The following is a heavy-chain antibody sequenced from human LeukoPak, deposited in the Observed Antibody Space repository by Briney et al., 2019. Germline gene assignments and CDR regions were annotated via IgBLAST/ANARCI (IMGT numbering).Heavy chain of an antibody. CDR1: GFTFSNYG. J-gene: IGHJ3*02. CDR3: ARDRRDIVATTVVGGAFDI. Sequence: GGSLRLSCAASGFTFSNYGMHWVRQAPGKGLEWVGVIWYDGSNKYYADSVKGRFTISRDNSKNTLYLQMNSLRAEDTAVYYCARDRRDIVATTVVGGAFDIWGQGTMVTVSS. CDR2: IWYDGSNK. V-gene: IGHV3-33*08. D-gene: IGHD5-12*01.